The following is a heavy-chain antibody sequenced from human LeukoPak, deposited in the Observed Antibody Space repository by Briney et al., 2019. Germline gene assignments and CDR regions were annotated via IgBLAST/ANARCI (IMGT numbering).Heavy chain of an antibody. Sequence: GGSLRLSCGVSGFTFSSYGMHWVRQAPGKGLEWVAFIRYEGNEKFYADSVKGRFTISRDNSQNTLYLEMKSLRTEDTAFYYCAKDLMRDRWFGESWGQGTLVTVSS. CDR3: AKDLMRDRWFGES. CDR2: IRYEGNEK. D-gene: IGHD3-10*01. V-gene: IGHV3-30*02. J-gene: IGHJ5*02. CDR1: GFTFSSYG.